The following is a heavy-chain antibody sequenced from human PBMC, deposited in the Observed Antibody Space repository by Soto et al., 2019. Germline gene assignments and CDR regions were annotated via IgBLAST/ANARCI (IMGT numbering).Heavy chain of an antibody. J-gene: IGHJ4*02. CDR3: ARDKPVYVGFRVDY. CDR1: GFTFSSYS. V-gene: IGHV3-21*01. D-gene: IGHD1-26*01. CDR2: ISSSSSYI. Sequence: EVQLVESGGGLVKPGGSLRLSCAASGFTFSSYSMNWVRQAPGKGLEWVSSISSSSSYIYYADSVKGRFTISRDNAKNSLYLQMNSLRAEDTAVYYCARDKPVYVGFRVDYWGQGTLVTVSS.